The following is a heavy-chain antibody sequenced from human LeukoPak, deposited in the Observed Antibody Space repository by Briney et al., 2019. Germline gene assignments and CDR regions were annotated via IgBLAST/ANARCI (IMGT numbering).Heavy chain of an antibody. CDR3: ANVYSNYWEWEY. J-gene: IGHJ4*02. Sequence: ASVKVFCKASGYTFTGYYLHWVRQAPGQGLEWMGWINPNSGGTNYAQKFQGRVTMTRDTSISTAYMELYSLTSDDPAVYYCANVYSNYWEWEYWGQGTLVTVSS. CDR1: GYTFTGYY. D-gene: IGHD1-26*01. CDR2: INPNSGGT. V-gene: IGHV1-2*02.